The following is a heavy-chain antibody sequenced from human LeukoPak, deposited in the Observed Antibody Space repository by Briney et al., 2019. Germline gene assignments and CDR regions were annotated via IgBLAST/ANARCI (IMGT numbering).Heavy chain of an antibody. V-gene: IGHV3-21*01. Sequence: GGSLRLSCAASGFTFSSYSMNWVRQAPGKRLEWVSSISSSSSYIYYADSVKGRFTISRDNAKNSLYLQMNSLRAEDTAVYYCARDKMITFGGVIVIADAFDIWGQGTMVTVSS. D-gene: IGHD3-16*02. CDR2: ISSSSSYI. CDR3: ARDKMITFGGVIVIADAFDI. CDR1: GFTFSSYS. J-gene: IGHJ3*02.